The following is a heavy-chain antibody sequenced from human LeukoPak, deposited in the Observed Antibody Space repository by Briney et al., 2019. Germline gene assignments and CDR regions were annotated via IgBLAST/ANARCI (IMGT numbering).Heavy chain of an antibody. V-gene: IGHV3-53*01. CDR2: IYSGGST. CDR3: ARETSYYFDY. CDR1: GFTFSSYS. Sequence: GGSLRLSCAASGFTFSSYSMNWVRQAPGKGLEWVSVIYSGGSTYYADSVKGRFTISRDNSKNTLYLQMNSLRAEDTAVYYCARETSYYFDYWGQGTLVTVSS. D-gene: IGHD6-6*01. J-gene: IGHJ4*02.